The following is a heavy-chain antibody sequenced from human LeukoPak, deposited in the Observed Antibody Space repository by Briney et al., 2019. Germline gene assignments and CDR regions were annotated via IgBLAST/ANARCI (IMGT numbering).Heavy chain of an antibody. J-gene: IGHJ6*03. V-gene: IGHV3-48*03. CDR1: GFTFSSYE. CDR3: ARRGYSYGLYYYYYMDV. CDR2: ISSSGSTI. Sequence: GGSLRLSCAASGFTFSSYEMNWVRQAPGKGLEWVSYISSSGSTIYYADSVKGRFTISRDNAKNSLYLQMNSLRAEDTAVYYCARRGYSYGLYYYYYMDVWGKGTTVTVSS. D-gene: IGHD5-18*01.